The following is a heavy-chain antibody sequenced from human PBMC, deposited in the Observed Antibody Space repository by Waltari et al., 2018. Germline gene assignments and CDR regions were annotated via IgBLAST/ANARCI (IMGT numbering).Heavy chain of an antibody. CDR3: ARIGVDFWSGHYYYYYEMDV. Sequence: EVQLVESGGGLVQPGGSLRLSCTGSGFNFSDYEMNWGRQAPGKGLDWGSDISPSGTTPHYADAVKGRFTGSRDNAKNSLYLQMNSLRPDDTAAYYCARIGVDFWSGHYYYYYEMDVWGQGTTVTVSS. V-gene: IGHV3-48*03. D-gene: IGHD3-3*01. CDR1: GFNFSDYE. J-gene: IGHJ6*02. CDR2: ISPSGTTP.